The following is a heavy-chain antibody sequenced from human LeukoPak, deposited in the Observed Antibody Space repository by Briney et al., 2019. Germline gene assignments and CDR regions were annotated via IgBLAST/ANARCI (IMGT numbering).Heavy chain of an antibody. Sequence: GGSLRLSCAASGFTFSTYSMHWVRQAPGKGLEWVSSISGSRTYIYYADSLKGRFTISRDNAKSSLYLQMNTLRAEDTGVYYCARDSTFGGVIVGDYYFDYWGQGTLVTVSS. CDR2: ISGSRTYI. D-gene: IGHD3-16*02. CDR1: GFTFSTYS. J-gene: IGHJ4*02. V-gene: IGHV3-21*01. CDR3: ARDSTFGGVIVGDYYFDY.